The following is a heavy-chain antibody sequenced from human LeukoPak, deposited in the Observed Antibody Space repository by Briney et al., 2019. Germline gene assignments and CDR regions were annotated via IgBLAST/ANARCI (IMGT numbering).Heavy chain of an antibody. V-gene: IGHV3-48*04. Sequence: GGSLRLSCEVSGFPFTLYNMNWVRQAPGKGLEWLSYISSSTNTIYYADSVKGRFTISRDNAKNSLYLQMNGLGAEDTAVYHCARPYGIGWSGLEHWGRGTLVTVSS. CDR3: ARPYGIGWSGLEH. J-gene: IGHJ4*02. D-gene: IGHD6-19*01. CDR1: GFPFTLYN. CDR2: ISSSTNTI.